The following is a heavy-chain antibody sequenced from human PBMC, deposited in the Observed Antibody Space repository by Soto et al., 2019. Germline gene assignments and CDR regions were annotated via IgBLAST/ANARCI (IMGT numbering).Heavy chain of an antibody. Sequence: EVQLVESGGGLVQPGGSLRLSCAASGFTFSSYEMNWVRQAPGKGLEWVSSISSSGNPINYADSVKGRFTISRDNAKNSLYLQMNRLRAEDTAVYYCVRSWGVYCSSTRCYSPWFDPWGQGTLVTVSS. V-gene: IGHV3-48*03. D-gene: IGHD2-2*02. CDR2: ISSSGNPI. CDR1: GFTFSSYE. CDR3: VRSWGVYCSSTRCYSPWFDP. J-gene: IGHJ5*02.